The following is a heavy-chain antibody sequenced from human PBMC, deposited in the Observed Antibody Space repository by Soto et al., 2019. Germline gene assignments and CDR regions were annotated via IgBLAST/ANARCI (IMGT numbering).Heavy chain of an antibody. CDR1: GFTFTRFY. D-gene: IGHD1-7*01. Sequence: ASVKVSCKASGFTFTRFYIHWVRQVPGQGLEWMGWINPNSGGINYVQKFQGRVTMTKDTSINAAYMELSGLRYDDTAVYYCARATITGTIIDYWGPGTLVTVSS. V-gene: IGHV1-2*02. CDR2: INPNSGGI. CDR3: ARATITGTIIDY. J-gene: IGHJ4*02.